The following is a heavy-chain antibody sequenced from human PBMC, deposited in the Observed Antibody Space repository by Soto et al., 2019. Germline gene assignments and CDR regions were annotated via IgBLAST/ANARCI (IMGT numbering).Heavy chain of an antibody. D-gene: IGHD3-10*01. CDR3: ARDFHYSGSGSYHSGSFEY. V-gene: IGHV3-23*01. Sequence: EVQLLESGGGLVQPGGSLRLSCAASGFPFNTFAMSWVRQAPEKGLEWVSTVVGSGASTYYADSVKGRFTISRDNSKTILSLQMNRLTAEDTAVYYCARDFHYSGSGSYHSGSFEYWGQGALVTVSS. J-gene: IGHJ4*02. CDR1: GFPFNTFA. CDR2: VVGSGAST.